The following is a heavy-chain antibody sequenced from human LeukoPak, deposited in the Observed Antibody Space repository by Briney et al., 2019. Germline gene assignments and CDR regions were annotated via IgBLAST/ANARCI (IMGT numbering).Heavy chain of an antibody. Sequence: GGSLRLSCAASGFTFSGSAMHWVRQASGKGLEWVGRIRSKANSYATAYAASVKGRFTISRDDSKNTAYLQMNSLKTEDTAVYYCTMVRGVRDYWGQGTLVTVSS. CDR3: TMVRGVRDY. D-gene: IGHD3-10*01. CDR1: GFTFSGSA. V-gene: IGHV3-73*01. J-gene: IGHJ4*02. CDR2: IRSKANSYAT.